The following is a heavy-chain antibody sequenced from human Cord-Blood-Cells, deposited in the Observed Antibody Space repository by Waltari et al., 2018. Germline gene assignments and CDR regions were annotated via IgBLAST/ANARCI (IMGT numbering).Heavy chain of an antibody. V-gene: IGHV3-48*02. CDR2: ISSSSSTI. D-gene: IGHD3-10*01. J-gene: IGHJ5*02. Sequence: EVQLVESGGGLVQPGGSLRLSCAASGFTFSSYSMHWVRQAPGKGLEWVSYISSSSSTIYYADSVKGRFTISRDNAKNSLYLQMNSLRDEDTAVYYCARGQVGSDNWFDPWGQGTLVTVSS. CDR1: GFTFSSYS. CDR3: ARGQVGSDNWFDP.